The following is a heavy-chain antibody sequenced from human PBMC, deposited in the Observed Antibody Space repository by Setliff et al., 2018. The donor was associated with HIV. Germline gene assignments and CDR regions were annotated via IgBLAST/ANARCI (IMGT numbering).Heavy chain of an antibody. CDR2: INSDGSST. Sequence: GGSLRLSCAASGFTFSSNWMHWVRQAPGKGLLWVTRINSDGSSTSYADSVKGRFTISRDNAKNTLFLQMNSLKAEDTALYYCTTAGHGSLDFDYWGQGTRVTSPQ. D-gene: IGHD1-1*01. V-gene: IGHV3-74*01. J-gene: IGHJ4*02. CDR3: TTAGHGSLDFDY. CDR1: GFTFSSNW.